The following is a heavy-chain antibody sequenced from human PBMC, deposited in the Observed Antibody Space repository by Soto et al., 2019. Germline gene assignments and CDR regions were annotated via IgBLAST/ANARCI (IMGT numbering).Heavy chain of an antibody. CDR2: ISAYNGNT. CDR1: GYTFTSYG. D-gene: IGHD3-3*01. V-gene: IGHV1-18*01. J-gene: IGHJ5*02. Sequence: ASVKVSCKASGYTFTSYGTSWVRQAPGQGLEWMGWISAYNGNTNYAQKLQGRVTMTTDTSTSTAYMELRSLRSDDTAVYYCARERLTYYDFWSGYSVSSDWFDPWGQGTLVTVSS. CDR3: ARERLTYYDFWSGYSVSSDWFDP.